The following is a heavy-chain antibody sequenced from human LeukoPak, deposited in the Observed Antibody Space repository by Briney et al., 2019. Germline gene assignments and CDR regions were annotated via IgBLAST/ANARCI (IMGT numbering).Heavy chain of an antibody. CDR1: GFTFSSYA. V-gene: IGHV3-23*01. Sequence: GGSLRLSCAASGFTFSSYAMTWVRQAPGKGLEWVSAFSATDGSAQYAESVEGRFTVSRDNSKNTLFLQMNSLGAEDTAVYYCARAKIAAAGTGAFDVWGQGTLVTVSS. CDR2: FSATDGSA. CDR3: ARAKIAAAGTGAFDV. D-gene: IGHD6-13*01. J-gene: IGHJ3*01.